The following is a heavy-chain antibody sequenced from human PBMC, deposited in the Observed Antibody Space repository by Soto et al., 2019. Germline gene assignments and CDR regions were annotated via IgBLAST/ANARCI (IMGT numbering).Heavy chain of an antibody. CDR1: GFTFSNAW. CDR2: IKSKTDGGTT. Sequence: AGGSLILSCAASGFTFSNAWMNWVRQAPGKGLEWVGRIKSKTDGGTTDYAAPVKGRFTISRDDSKNTLYLQMNSLKTEDTAVYYCTTLITIFGVAPYQDVWGQGTTVTVSS. CDR3: TTLITIFGVAPYQDV. V-gene: IGHV3-15*07. J-gene: IGHJ6*02. D-gene: IGHD3-3*01.